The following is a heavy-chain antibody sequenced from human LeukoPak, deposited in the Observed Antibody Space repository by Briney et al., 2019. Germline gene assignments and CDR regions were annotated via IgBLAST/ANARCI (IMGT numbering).Heavy chain of an antibody. D-gene: IGHD3-9*01. CDR3: ARGVLRYFESPYYYYYYMDV. Sequence: PSETLSLTCTVSGYSINSGYYWVWIRQPPGKGLEWIGSIYRSGSTNYNPSLKSRVTISVDTSKNQFSLKLSSVTAADTAVYYCARGVLRYFESPYYYYYYMDVWGKGTTVTVSS. CDR2: IYRSGST. J-gene: IGHJ6*03. CDR1: GYSINSGYY. V-gene: IGHV4-38-2*02.